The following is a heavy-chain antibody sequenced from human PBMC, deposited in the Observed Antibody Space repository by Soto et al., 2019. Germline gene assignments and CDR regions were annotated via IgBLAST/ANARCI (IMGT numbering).Heavy chain of an antibody. CDR1: GFTFSSYG. Sequence: PGGSLRLSCAASGFTFSSYGMHWVRQAPGKGLEWVSGINWNGGSIGYADSVKGRFTISRDNAKNCLYLQMNSLRAEDTAVYYCAKDAKYSGSYPGYFDYWGQGTLVTVSS. CDR2: INWNGGSI. CDR3: AKDAKYSGSYPGYFDY. J-gene: IGHJ4*02. D-gene: IGHD1-26*01. V-gene: IGHV3-20*04.